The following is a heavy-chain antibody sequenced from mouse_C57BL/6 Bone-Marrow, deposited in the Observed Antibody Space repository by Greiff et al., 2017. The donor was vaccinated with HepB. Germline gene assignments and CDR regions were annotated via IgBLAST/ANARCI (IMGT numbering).Heavy chain of an antibody. CDR2: INPYNGGT. Sequence: EVQLQQSGPVLVKPGASVKMSCKASGYTFTDYYMNWVKQSHGKSLEWIGVINPYNGGTSYNQKFKGKATLTVDKSSSTAYMELNSLTSEDSAVYYCVGFSTTVVATGDYWGQGTSVTVSS. J-gene: IGHJ4*01. V-gene: IGHV1-19*01. CDR1: GYTFTDYY. CDR3: VGFSTTVVATGDY. D-gene: IGHD1-1*01.